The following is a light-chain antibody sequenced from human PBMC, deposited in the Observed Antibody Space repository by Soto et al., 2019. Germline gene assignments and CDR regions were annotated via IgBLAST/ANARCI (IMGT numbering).Light chain of an antibody. V-gene: IGKV3-15*01. CDR2: RAS. Sequence: EIVMTQSPATLAVSPGDTATLSCRASQSLGDNLAWYQQKPGQAPRLLIFRASSRAKGVPARFSASGSGTEFTLTISDLQSEDFAVYYCHQYNNWPPWTFGPGTKVVIK. J-gene: IGKJ1*01. CDR3: HQYNNWPPWT. CDR1: QSLGDN.